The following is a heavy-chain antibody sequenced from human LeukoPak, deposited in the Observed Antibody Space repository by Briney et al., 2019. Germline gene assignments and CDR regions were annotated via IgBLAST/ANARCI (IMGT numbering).Heavy chain of an antibody. V-gene: IGHV4-61*02. D-gene: IGHD3-9*01. CDR2: FSASGNS. J-gene: IGHJ4*02. CDR1: GGSISSGSYY. Sequence: SETLSLTCTVSGGSISSGSYYWSWIRQPAGKGLEWIGRFSASGNSNYNPSLKSRLTISVDTSKNQFSLKLSSVTAADTAVYYCARRLRYFDWPRLDYWGQGTLATVSS. CDR3: ARRLRYFDWPRLDY.